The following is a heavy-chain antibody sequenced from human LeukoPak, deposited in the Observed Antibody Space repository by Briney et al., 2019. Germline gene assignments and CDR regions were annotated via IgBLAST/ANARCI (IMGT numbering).Heavy chain of an antibody. CDR1: GFSFSNYW. Sequence: GGSLRLSCAASGFSFSNYWMHWVREVPEKGLEWVSRIKSDGTGATYAGSVNGRFTISRDNAENTLYLQMNSLRAEDTAIYYCARDRDGPNYYMDVWGKGTTVTVSS. CDR2: IKSDGTGA. D-gene: IGHD5-24*01. V-gene: IGHV3-74*01. J-gene: IGHJ6*03. CDR3: ARDRDGPNYYMDV.